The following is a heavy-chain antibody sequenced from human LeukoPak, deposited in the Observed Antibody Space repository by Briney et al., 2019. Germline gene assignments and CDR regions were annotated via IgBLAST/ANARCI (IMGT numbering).Heavy chain of an antibody. CDR2: MHHGGDT. D-gene: IGHD3-22*01. Sequence: PSETLSLTCTVSGGSISSSSYYWGWIRQPPGKGLEWIVSMHHGGDTSYKASLQSRVTISIDTSRNQFSLKLRYVTAADTAVYYCARHWRVVDPYDSWGHGTLVTVSS. CDR1: GGSISSSSYY. V-gene: IGHV4-39*01. J-gene: IGHJ4*03. CDR3: ARHWRVVDPYDS.